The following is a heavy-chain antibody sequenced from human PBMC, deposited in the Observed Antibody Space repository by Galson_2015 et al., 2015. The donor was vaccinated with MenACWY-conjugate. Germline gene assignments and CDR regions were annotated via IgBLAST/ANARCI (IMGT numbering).Heavy chain of an antibody. D-gene: IGHD3-22*01. Sequence: SLRLSCAVSGFTFRNYAMSWVRQAPGKGLEWVSAISVRGDDTFYADSVKGRFTISRDNSKNTLYLQMNSLRAEDTALYYCAKGPLYVSSGSDSDYFEYWGLGTLVTVSS. CDR2: ISVRGDDT. CDR3: AKGPLYVSSGSDSDYFEY. V-gene: IGHV3-23*01. J-gene: IGHJ4*02. CDR1: GFTFRNYA.